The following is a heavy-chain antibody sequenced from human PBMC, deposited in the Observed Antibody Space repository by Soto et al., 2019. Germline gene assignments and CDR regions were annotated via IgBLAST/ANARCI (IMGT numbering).Heavy chain of an antibody. D-gene: IGHD2-15*01. V-gene: IGHV1-18*01. J-gene: IGHJ6*03. CDR1: GYTFTSYV. Sequence: QVQLVQSGAEVKKPGASVKVSCKASGYTFTSYVISWVRQAPGHGLEWMGWISAYNGNTNDALKLQGRVTMTPDTSTSTAYMELRSLRSDDTAVYYCAREGTLGGSPLSYYMDVWGKGTTVTVSS. CDR3: AREGTLGGSPLSYYMDV. CDR2: ISAYNGNT.